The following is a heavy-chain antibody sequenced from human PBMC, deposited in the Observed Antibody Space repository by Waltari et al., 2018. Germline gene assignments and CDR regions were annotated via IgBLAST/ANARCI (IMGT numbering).Heavy chain of an antibody. D-gene: IGHD3-10*01. Sequence: QVQLQESGPGLVKPSQTLSLTCTAPGGSISWGRYSWSCIRTPAGTGLEWIGRIYTSGSTNYNPSLKSRVTISVDTSKNQFSLKLSSVTAADTAVYYCARSQYYYGSGSYYNWGHFDYWGQGTLVTVSS. J-gene: IGHJ4*02. CDR2: IYTSGST. V-gene: IGHV4-61*02. CDR3: ARSQYYYGSGSYYNWGHFDY. CDR1: GGSISWGRYS.